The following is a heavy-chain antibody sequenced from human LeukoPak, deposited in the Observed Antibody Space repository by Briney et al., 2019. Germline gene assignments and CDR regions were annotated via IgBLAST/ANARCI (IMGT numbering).Heavy chain of an antibody. V-gene: IGHV5-51*01. CDR1: GYSFASYW. D-gene: IGHD2-21*01. J-gene: IGHJ3*02. CDR3: ALAVIASVFDFDI. Sequence: GESLKISCKGSGYSFASYWIGWVRQMPGKGLEWMGIIYPADSDTRYSPSFQGQVAISADKSISTAYLQWSSLKASDTAIYYCALAVIASVFDFDIWGQGTMVTVSS. CDR2: IYPADSDT.